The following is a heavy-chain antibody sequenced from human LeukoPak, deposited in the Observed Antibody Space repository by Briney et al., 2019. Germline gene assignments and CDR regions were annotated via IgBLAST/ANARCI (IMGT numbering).Heavy chain of an antibody. CDR1: GYTFTSYG. Sequence: ASVKVSFKASGYTFTSYGISWVRQAPGQGLEWMGWISAYNGNTNYAQKLQGRVTMTTDTSTSTAYMELRSLRSDDTAVYYCARDHAYDILTGYPYGMDVWGQGTTVTVSS. CDR3: ARDHAYDILTGYPYGMDV. J-gene: IGHJ6*02. D-gene: IGHD3-9*01. CDR2: ISAYNGNT. V-gene: IGHV1-18*01.